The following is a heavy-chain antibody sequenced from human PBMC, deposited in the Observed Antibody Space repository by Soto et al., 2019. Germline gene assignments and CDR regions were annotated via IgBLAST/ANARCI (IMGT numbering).Heavy chain of an antibody. Sequence: SVKVSCKASGGTFSSYAISWVRQAPGQGLEWMGGIIPIFGTANYAQKFQGRVTITADESTSTAYMELSSLRSEDTAVYYCARGRSIAAWYYYYYGMDVWGQGTTVTVSS. V-gene: IGHV1-69*13. CDR2: IIPIFGTA. J-gene: IGHJ6*02. CDR1: GGTFSSYA. D-gene: IGHD6-6*01. CDR3: ARGRSIAAWYYYYYGMDV.